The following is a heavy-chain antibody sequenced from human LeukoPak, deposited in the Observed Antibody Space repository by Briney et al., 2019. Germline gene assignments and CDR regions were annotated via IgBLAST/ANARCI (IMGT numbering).Heavy chain of an antibody. CDR2: ANPTSGRT. D-gene: IGHD1-26*01. V-gene: IGHV1-46*01. CDR1: GYTFTASY. Sequence: ASVKVSCKASGYTFTASYLHWVRQAPGLGLEWMGMANPTSGRTNYAQKFRGRVTMTRDTSTSTVYMELTSLRSEDTAVYYCARGPTSGSCYFDYWGLGTLVTVSS. J-gene: IGHJ4*02. CDR3: ARGPTSGSCYFDY.